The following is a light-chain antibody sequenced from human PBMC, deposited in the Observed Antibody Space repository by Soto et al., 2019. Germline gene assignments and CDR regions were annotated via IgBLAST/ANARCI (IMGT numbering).Light chain of an antibody. CDR2: EVT. CDR3: TTYTTIGTLDL. V-gene: IGLV2-14*01. J-gene: IGLJ1*01. Sequence: QSALTQPASVSGSPGQPITISCTGTSGDIGSYNRVSWYQQHPGKAPKLIIYEVTDRPSGVSNRFSGSKSGNTASLTISGLQTEDEADYYCTTYTTIGTLDLFGTGTKVTV. CDR1: SGDIGSYNR.